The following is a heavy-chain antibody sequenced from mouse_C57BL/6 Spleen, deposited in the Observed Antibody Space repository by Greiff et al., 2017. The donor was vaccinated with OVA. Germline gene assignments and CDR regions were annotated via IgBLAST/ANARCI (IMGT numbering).Heavy chain of an antibody. CDR3: ARVRNYYGSSNWYFDV. Sequence: QVQLQQPGAELVKPGASVKLSCKASGYTFTSYWMQWVKQRPGQGLEWIGEIDPSDSYTNYNQKFKGKATLTVDTSSSTAYMQLSSLTSEDSAVYYCARVRNYYGSSNWYFDVWGTGTTVTVSS. CDR2: IDPSDSYT. CDR1: GYTFTSYW. V-gene: IGHV1-50*01. D-gene: IGHD1-1*01. J-gene: IGHJ1*03.